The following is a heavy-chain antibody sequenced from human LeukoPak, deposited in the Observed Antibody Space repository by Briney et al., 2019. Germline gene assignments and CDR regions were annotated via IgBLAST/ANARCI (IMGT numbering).Heavy chain of an antibody. J-gene: IGHJ5*02. D-gene: IGHD2-8*01. Sequence: SETLSLTCTVSGGSISSYYWSWIRQPPGKGLEWIGYIYYSGSTNYNPSLKSRVTISVDTSKNQFSLKLSSVAAADTAVYYCARVVWRYYWFDPWGQGTLVTVSS. V-gene: IGHV4-59*01. CDR1: GGSISSYY. CDR2: IYYSGST. CDR3: ARVVWRYYWFDP.